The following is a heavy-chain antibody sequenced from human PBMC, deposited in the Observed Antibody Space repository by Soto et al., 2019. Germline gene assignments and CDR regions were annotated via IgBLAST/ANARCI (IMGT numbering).Heavy chain of an antibody. V-gene: IGHV3-23*01. J-gene: IGHJ2*01. CDR3: AKIGPNWYFDL. CDR1: GFTFNSYV. CDR2: IRGSGDIT. Sequence: EVQLLESGGGLVQPGGSLRLSCAASGFTFNSYVMSWVRQAPGKGLDWVSDIRGSGDITHYADSVKGLFSISRDNSKNTLYLQMNSLSAEDTAVYYCAKIGPNWYFDLWGRGTLVTVSS.